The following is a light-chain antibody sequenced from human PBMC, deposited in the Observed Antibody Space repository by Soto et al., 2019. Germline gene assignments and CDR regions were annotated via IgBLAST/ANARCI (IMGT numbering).Light chain of an antibody. CDR2: GAS. CDR3: EQYGSSPRT. V-gene: IGKV3-20*01. J-gene: IGKJ1*01. CDR1: QSVSSSY. Sequence: EIVLTHSPLSLPVTPGEPASISCRASQSVSSSYLAWYQQKPGQAPRLLIYGASRRATGIPDRFSGSGSGTDFTLTISTLEPEDFAVYYCEQYGSSPRTFGQGTKVDI.